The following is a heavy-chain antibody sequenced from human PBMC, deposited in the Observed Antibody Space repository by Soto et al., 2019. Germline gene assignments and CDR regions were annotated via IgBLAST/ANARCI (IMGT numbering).Heavy chain of an antibody. CDR3: ATDFYDRTGWDAFDI. V-gene: IGHV4-31*03. D-gene: IGHD3-22*01. CDR1: GGAIRSDGYY. Sequence: QVQLQESGPGLVKPSQTLSLTCTVSGGAIRSDGYYWSRIRQHPGKGLEWIGYTYYSGSACYNPSLKARATITVDTSKNQCSLKLTSVTAANTAVYYCATDFYDRTGWDAFDIWGQGTVVTVSS. CDR2: TYYSGSA. J-gene: IGHJ3*02.